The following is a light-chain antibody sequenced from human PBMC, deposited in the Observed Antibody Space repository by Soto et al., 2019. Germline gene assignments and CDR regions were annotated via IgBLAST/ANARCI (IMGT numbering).Light chain of an antibody. CDR2: EVS. CDR3: SSYTGSSTNTVV. Sequence: QSVLTQPASVSGSPGQSITISCTGTSSDVGGYNYVSWHQQHPGKAPKLMIFEVSNRPSGVPDRFSGSKSGNTASLTISGLQAEDEADYYCSSYTGSSTNTVVFGGGTKVTVL. CDR1: SSDVGGYNY. J-gene: IGLJ2*01. V-gene: IGLV2-14*01.